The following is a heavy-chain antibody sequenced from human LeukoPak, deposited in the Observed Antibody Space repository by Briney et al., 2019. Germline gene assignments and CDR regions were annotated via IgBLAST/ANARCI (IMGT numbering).Heavy chain of an antibody. J-gene: IGHJ4*02. V-gene: IGHV1-18*01. Sequence: ASVKVSCKASGYIFTNFGISWVRQARGQGLEWMGWISGYNGNTKYVQRFQGRVTMTTDTSTSTAYMELRSLRSDDTAVYYCARGGNSGWRTPNDDYWGQGTLVTVSS. CDR2: ISGYNGNT. CDR3: ARGGNSGWRTPNDDY. D-gene: IGHD6-19*01. CDR1: GYIFTNFG.